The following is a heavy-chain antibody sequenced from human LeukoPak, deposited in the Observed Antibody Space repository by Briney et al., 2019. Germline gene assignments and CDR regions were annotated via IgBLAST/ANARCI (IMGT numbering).Heavy chain of an antibody. CDR3: ARVRDYGDYGEGY. CDR2: IIPIFGTA. CDR1: GGTFSSYA. J-gene: IGHJ4*02. Sequence: SVKVSCKASGGTFSSYAISWVRQAPGQGLEWMGRIIPIFGTANYAQKFQGRVTITTDESTSTAYMELSSLRSEDTAVYYCARVRDYGDYGEGYWGQGTLVTVSS. D-gene: IGHD4-17*01. V-gene: IGHV1-69*05.